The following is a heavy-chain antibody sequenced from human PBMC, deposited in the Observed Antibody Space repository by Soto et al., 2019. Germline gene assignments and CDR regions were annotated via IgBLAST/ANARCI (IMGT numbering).Heavy chain of an antibody. V-gene: IGHV3-23*01. J-gene: IGHJ4*02. Sequence: EVQLLGSGGGLVHPGGSLRLSCAASGFAFRNYGMSWVRQAPGKGLKWVSTISGSGGSTYYADSVKGRFTISRDNSKNTVYLQMNSLRAEDTAIYYCAKDTFDVPPVFDYWGQGTLVTVSS. CDR3: AKDTFDVPPVFDY. D-gene: IGHD3-9*01. CDR2: ISGSGGST. CDR1: GFAFRNYG.